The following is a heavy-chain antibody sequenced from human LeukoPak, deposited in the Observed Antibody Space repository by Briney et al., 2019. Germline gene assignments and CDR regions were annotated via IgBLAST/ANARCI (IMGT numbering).Heavy chain of an antibody. D-gene: IGHD4-17*01. CDR3: ASGYGDYGL. V-gene: IGHV4-39*07. CDR1: GGSISSSSYY. J-gene: IGHJ4*02. Sequence: PSETLSLTCTVSGGSISSSSYYWGWIRQPPGKGLEWIGSIYYSGSTYYNPSLKSRVTISVDTSKNQFSLKLSSVTAADTAVYYCASGYGDYGLWGQGTLVTVSS. CDR2: IYYSGST.